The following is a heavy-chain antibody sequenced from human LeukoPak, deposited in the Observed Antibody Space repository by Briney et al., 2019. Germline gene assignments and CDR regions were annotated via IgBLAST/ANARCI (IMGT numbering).Heavy chain of an antibody. Sequence: SETLSLTCTVSGGSISSYYWSRIRQPPGKGLEWIGYIYYSGSTNYNPSLKSRVTISVDTSKNQFSLKLSSVTAADTAVYYCARGYSGYDRYFDYWGQGTLVTVSS. CDR3: ARGYSGYDRYFDY. CDR1: GGSISSYY. D-gene: IGHD5-12*01. V-gene: IGHV4-59*08. CDR2: IYYSGST. J-gene: IGHJ4*02.